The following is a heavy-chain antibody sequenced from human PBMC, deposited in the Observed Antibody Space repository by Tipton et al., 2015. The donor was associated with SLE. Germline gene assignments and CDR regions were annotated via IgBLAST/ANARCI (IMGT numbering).Heavy chain of an antibody. Sequence: RSLRLSCEASGFTFSSYGMHWVRQAPGKGLEWVAFIRYDGSNEHYADSVKGRFTISRDNSQNTLYLQMSSLSAEDTAMYYCGRGVYSESSVGMDVWGQGTTVTVSS. D-gene: IGHD3-22*01. V-gene: IGHV3-33*01. CDR1: GFTFSSYG. J-gene: IGHJ6*02. CDR3: GRGVYSESSVGMDV. CDR2: IRYDGSNE.